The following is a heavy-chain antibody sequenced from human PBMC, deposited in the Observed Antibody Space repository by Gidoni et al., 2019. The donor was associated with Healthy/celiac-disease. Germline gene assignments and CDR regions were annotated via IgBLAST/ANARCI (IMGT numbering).Heavy chain of an antibody. J-gene: IGHJ6*02. CDR3: AREPSRDNIVVVTASRQIYYYYGMDV. Sequence: QVQLVQSGAEVKKPGASVQVSCKASGYTFTTYYMHWVRQAPGQGLEWMGIINPSGGSTSYAQKFQGRVTMTRDTSTSTVYMELSSLRSEDTAVYYCAREPSRDNIVVVTASRQIYYYYGMDVWGQGTTVTVSS. CDR1: GYTFTTYY. CDR2: INPSGGST. D-gene: IGHD2-21*02. V-gene: IGHV1-46*01.